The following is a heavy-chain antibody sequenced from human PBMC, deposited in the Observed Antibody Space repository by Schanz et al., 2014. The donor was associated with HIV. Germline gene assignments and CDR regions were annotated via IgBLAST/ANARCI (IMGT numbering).Heavy chain of an antibody. V-gene: IGHV3-7*01. CDR2: IKEDGSQK. CDR3: VREPRAAIFED. Sequence: EVQLMESGGGLVKPGGSLRLSCAASGFTFSDYYMSWIRQAPGKGLEWVANIKEDGSQKYYLDSLRGRFIISRDNAINLMYLQMNNLTAEDTAVYYCVREPRAAIFEDWGQGTLVSVSS. CDR1: GFTFSDYY. J-gene: IGHJ4*02.